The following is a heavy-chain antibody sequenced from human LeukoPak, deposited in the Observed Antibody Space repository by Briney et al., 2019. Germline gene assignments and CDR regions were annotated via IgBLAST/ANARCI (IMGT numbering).Heavy chain of an antibody. D-gene: IGHD2-15*01. CDR2: ISSSGSTI. J-gene: IGHJ4*02. V-gene: IGHV3-11*01. CDR1: GFTLSDYY. Sequence: TGGSLRLSCAAYGFTLSDYYMSWVRQAPGKGLEWVSYISSSGSTIYYADSVKGRLTISRDNAKNSLYLQMNSLRAEDTAVYYCARAEGYCSGGSCYSDPYYFDYWGQGTLVTVSS. CDR3: ARAEGYCSGGSCYSDPYYFDY.